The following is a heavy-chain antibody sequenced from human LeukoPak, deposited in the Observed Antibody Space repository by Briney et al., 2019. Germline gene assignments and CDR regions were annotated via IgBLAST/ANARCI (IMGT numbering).Heavy chain of an antibody. J-gene: IGHJ4*02. CDR3: ARGTQAIGSGWYYFDY. CDR1: GYTFTSYG. Sequence: ASVKVSCKASGYTFTSYGISWVRQAPRQGLEWMGWISAYNGNTNYAQKLQGRVTMTTDTSTSTAYMELRSLRSDDTAVYYCARGTQAIGSGWYYFDYWGQGPLVTVSS. D-gene: IGHD6-19*01. V-gene: IGHV1-18*04. CDR2: ISAYNGNT.